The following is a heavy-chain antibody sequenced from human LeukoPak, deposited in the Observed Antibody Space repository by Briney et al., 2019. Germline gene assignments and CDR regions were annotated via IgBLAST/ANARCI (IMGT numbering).Heavy chain of an antibody. CDR1: GFTLVNSA. CDR3: ARGSTPGNGYYFDY. J-gene: IGHJ4*02. CDR2: ITGGGDT. V-gene: IGHV3-23*01. Sequence: GGSLRLSCAASGFTLVNSAMGWVRQAPRKGLEWVSYITGGGDTYYADSVRGRFTISRDNSRNTLYPQMNSLRAEDTDVYYCARGSTPGNGYYFDYWGQGTLVTVSS. D-gene: IGHD3-10*01.